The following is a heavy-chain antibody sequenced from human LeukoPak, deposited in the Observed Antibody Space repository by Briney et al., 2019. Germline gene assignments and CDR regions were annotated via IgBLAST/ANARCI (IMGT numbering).Heavy chain of an antibody. J-gene: IGHJ6*02. CDR3: ARSPSGSYYYHYYYGMDV. Sequence: GGSLRLSCAASGFTFSSYSMNWVRQAPGEGLEWVSSISSSSSYIYYADSVKGRFTISRDNAKNSLYLQMNSLRAEDTAVYYCARSPSGSYYYHYYYGMDVWGQGTTVTVSS. V-gene: IGHV3-21*01. CDR2: ISSSSSYI. CDR1: GFTFSSYS. D-gene: IGHD1-26*01.